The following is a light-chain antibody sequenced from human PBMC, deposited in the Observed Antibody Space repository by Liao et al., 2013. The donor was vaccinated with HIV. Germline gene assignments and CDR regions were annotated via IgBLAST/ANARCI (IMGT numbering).Light chain of an antibody. V-gene: IGLV3-1*01. CDR3: QAWASSTYV. Sequence: SDELTQPSSVSVSPGQTASITCSGDELGYKYASWYQQRPGQSPVLVIYQDTKRPSGIPERFSGSNSGNTATLTISEIQAMDEGDYYCQAWASSTYVFGTGTKVTVL. CDR2: QDT. CDR1: ELGYKY. J-gene: IGLJ1*01.